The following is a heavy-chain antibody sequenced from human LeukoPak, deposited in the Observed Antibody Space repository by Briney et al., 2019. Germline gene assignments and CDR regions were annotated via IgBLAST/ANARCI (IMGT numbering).Heavy chain of an antibody. V-gene: IGHV1-18*01. CDR2: ISAFNGYT. J-gene: IGHJ6*02. CDR1: GYTFTSYG. D-gene: IGHD5-18*01. Sequence: ASVKVSCKASGYTFTSYGFSWVRQAPGKGLEWVGWISAFNGYTNYIQKFQGRVTMTTDTSTSTAYMELRSLRSDDTAVYYCVRDRRFSSGLSYYYYGMDVWGQGTTVTVSS. CDR3: VRDRRFSSGLSYYYYGMDV.